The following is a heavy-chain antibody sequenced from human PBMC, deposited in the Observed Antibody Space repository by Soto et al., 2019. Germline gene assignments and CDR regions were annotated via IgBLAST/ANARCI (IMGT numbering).Heavy chain of an antibody. D-gene: IGHD3-10*01. V-gene: IGHV3-23*01. CDR2: ISGSTGKK. CDR1: GFTFRTYA. J-gene: IGHJ6*02. Sequence: GGSLRLSCAASGFTFRTYAMSWVRQAPGKGLEWVSVISGSTGKKYYADSVKGRFTISRDNSKNTLSLQMNSLRGEDTAVYFCAKNLGSGSSYYYNMEVWRQGTMVTVSS. CDR3: AKNLGSGSSYYYNMEV.